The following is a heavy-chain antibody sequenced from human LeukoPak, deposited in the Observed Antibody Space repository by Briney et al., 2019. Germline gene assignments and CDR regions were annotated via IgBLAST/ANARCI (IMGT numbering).Heavy chain of an antibody. V-gene: IGHV3-33*01. D-gene: IGHD1-26*01. Sequence: GGSLRLSCAASGFTFSSYGMHWVRQTPGKGLECVAVIWSDGSNKYYADSVKGRFTISRDNSKNTLYLQMNSLRAEDTAVYYCARGSGSFSGGFDYWGQGTLVTVSS. CDR3: ARGSGSFSGGFDY. J-gene: IGHJ4*02. CDR2: IWSDGSNK. CDR1: GFTFSSYG.